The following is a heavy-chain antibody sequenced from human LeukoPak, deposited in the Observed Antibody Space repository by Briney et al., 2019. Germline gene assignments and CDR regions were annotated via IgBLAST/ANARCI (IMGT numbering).Heavy chain of an antibody. J-gene: IGHJ4*02. CDR2: INHSGST. CDR3: ARSGDYDSSGYYYDPFDY. D-gene: IGHD3-22*01. Sequence: SETLSLTCAVYGGSFSGYYWSWIRQPPGKGLEWIGEINHSGSTNYNPSLKSRVTISVDTSKNQFSLKLSSVTAADTAVYYCARSGDYDSSGYYYDPFDYWGQGTLVTVSS. CDR1: GGSFSGYY. V-gene: IGHV4-34*01.